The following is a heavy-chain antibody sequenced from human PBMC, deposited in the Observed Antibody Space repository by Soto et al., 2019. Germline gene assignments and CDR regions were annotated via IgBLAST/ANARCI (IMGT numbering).Heavy chain of an antibody. Sequence: QVQLVQSGAEVKKPGSSVKVSCKASGGTFSSYTISWVRQAPGQGLEWMGRIIPILGIANYAQKFQGRVTITADKSTSTAYLELSSLRSEDTAVYYCALRTGYSSRQDGGYFQHWGQGTLVTVSS. CDR3: ALRTGYSSRQDGGYFQH. CDR1: GGTFSSYT. V-gene: IGHV1-69*02. D-gene: IGHD6-13*01. J-gene: IGHJ1*01. CDR2: IIPILGIA.